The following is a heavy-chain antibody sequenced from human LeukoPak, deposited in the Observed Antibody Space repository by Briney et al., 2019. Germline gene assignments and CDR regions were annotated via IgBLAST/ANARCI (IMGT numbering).Heavy chain of an antibody. CDR3: ARQAPIAAAGSGRAFDI. CDR1: GNRFTTYW. D-gene: IGHD6-13*01. V-gene: IGHV5-51*01. Sequence: GESLKISCQASGNRFTTYWIGWVRQMPGKGLEWMGITYPGDSDTRYSPSFQGHVTISADKSISTAYLQWSSLKASDSAIYYCARQAPIAAAGSGRAFDIWGQGTRVTVSS. J-gene: IGHJ3*02. CDR2: TYPGDSDT.